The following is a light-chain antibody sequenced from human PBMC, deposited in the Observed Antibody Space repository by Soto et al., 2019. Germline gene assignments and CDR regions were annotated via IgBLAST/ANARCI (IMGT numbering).Light chain of an antibody. Sequence: DIQMTQSPSSLSASVGDRVTITCRASQGIRNDLAWFQQKPGKAPKRLIYAASNLQSGVPSRFSGSGSGTEFTLTISSLQPDDFATYYCQQYSDYSPRTFAQGTKVDIK. CDR2: AAS. V-gene: IGKV1-17*01. CDR1: QGIRND. CDR3: QQYSDYSPRT. J-gene: IGKJ1*01.